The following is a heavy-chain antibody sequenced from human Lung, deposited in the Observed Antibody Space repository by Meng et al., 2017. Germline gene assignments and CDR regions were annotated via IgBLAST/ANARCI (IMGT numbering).Heavy chain of an antibody. J-gene: IGHJ4*02. CDR1: GGSFSDYY. CDR2: INHSGST. D-gene: IGHD4-11*01. CDR3: ARGPTTMAHDFDY. V-gene: IGHV4-34*01. Sequence: QVPLQQWCVVLLKPSETLSLTCVVSGGSFSDYYWSWIRQPPGKGLEWIGEINHSGSTNYNPSLESRATISVDTSQNNLSLKLSSVTAADSAVYYCARGPTTMAHDFDYWGQGTLVTVSS.